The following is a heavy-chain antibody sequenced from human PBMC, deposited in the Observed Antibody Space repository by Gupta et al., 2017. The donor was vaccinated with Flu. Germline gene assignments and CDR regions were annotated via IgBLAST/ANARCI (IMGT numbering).Heavy chain of an antibody. CDR2: IIPIFGTT. J-gene: IGHJ6*02. D-gene: IGHD6-6*01. V-gene: IGHV1-69*01. Sequence: GQGLGWMGGIIPIFGTTNYAQRFLGRVTISADDSATTGYMELSSLRSEDTAVYYCARAILASRPVGSNNYYYYQLDVWGQGTTVTVPS. CDR3: ARAILASRPVGSNNYYYYQLDV.